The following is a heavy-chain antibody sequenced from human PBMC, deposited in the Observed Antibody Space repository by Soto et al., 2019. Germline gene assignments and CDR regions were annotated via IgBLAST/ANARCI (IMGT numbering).Heavy chain of an antibody. J-gene: IGHJ6*02. Sequence: GGSLRLSCAASGFTFSSYAMSWARQAPGKGLEWVSAVSGSGGSTYYADSVKGRFTISRDNSKNTLFLQMNSLRAEDTAVYYCAKVYGDDHYYGMDVWGQGTTVTVSS. CDR1: GFTFSSYA. CDR2: VSGSGGST. CDR3: AKVYGDDHYYGMDV. D-gene: IGHD4-17*01. V-gene: IGHV3-23*01.